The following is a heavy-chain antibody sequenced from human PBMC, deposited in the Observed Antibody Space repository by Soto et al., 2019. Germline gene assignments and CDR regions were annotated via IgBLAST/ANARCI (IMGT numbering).Heavy chain of an antibody. CDR1: GYSISSGYY. Sequence: SSETLSLTCAVSGYSISSGYYWGWIRQPPGKGLEWIGSIYHSGSTYYNPSLKSRVTISVDTSKNQFSLKLSSVTAADTAVYYCARDRGSIVGATTHYYFDYWGQGTLVTVSS. J-gene: IGHJ4*02. CDR3: ARDRGSIVGATTHYYFDY. D-gene: IGHD1-26*01. V-gene: IGHV4-38-2*02. CDR2: IYHSGST.